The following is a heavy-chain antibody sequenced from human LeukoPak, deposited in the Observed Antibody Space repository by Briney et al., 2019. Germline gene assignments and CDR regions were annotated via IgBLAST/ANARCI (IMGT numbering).Heavy chain of an antibody. CDR1: GGTFNTYV. CDR2: LIPVFGST. D-gene: IGHD6-19*01. Sequence: EASVKVSCKASGGTFNTYVISWVRQAPGQGLEWMGGLIPVFGSTQYAQKFQGRVTITTDESTSTAYMELSSLRSEDTALYYCARGRRDPGAGAGVDYYYYYMDVWGQGTAVTVSS. V-gene: IGHV1-69*05. CDR3: ARGRRDPGAGAGVDYYYYYMDV. J-gene: IGHJ6*03.